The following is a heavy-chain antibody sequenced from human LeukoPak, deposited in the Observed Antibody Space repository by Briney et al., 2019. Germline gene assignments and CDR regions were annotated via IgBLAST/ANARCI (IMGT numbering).Heavy chain of an antibody. V-gene: IGHV1-2*02. CDR2: INPNSGGT. CDR3: ARYGSGCDY. D-gene: IGHD6-19*01. J-gene: IGHJ4*02. CDR1: GYTFTGYY. Sequence: GASVKVSCKASGYTFTGYYMHWVRQAPGQGLEWMGWINPNSGGTNYAQKLQGRATMTTDTSTSTAYMELRSLRSDDTAVYYCARYGSGCDYWGQGTLVTVSS.